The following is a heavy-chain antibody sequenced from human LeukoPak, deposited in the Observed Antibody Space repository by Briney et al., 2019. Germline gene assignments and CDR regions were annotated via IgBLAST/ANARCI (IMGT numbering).Heavy chain of an antibody. V-gene: IGHV4-34*01. D-gene: IGHD3-22*01. CDR2: INHSGST. CDR1: GGSFSGYY. J-gene: IGHJ6*02. Sequence: PSETLSLTCAVYGGSFSGYYWSWIRQPPGKGLEWIGEINHSGSTNYNPSLKSRVTISVDTSKNQFSLKLSSVTAADTAVYYCARAIYPNYYDSSGYYIDYYYYGMDVWGQGTTVTVSS. CDR3: ARAIYPNYYDSSGYYIDYYYYGMDV.